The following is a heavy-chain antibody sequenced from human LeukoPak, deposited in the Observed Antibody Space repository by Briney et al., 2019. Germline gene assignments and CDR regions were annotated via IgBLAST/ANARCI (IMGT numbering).Heavy chain of an antibody. CDR2: ISSGSSTI. J-gene: IGHJ4*02. CDR3: ARDVFGGTYFWY. Sequence: GGSQTLLCAASGFTLSSYSLNWVRQAPGKGLEWVSYISSGSSTIYYADSMKGRFTISRDNAKNSLCLQMNSLRNKDTAVYYCARDVFGGTYFWYWGQGTLVTVSS. D-gene: IGHD3-3*01. CDR1: GFTLSSYS. V-gene: IGHV3-48*02.